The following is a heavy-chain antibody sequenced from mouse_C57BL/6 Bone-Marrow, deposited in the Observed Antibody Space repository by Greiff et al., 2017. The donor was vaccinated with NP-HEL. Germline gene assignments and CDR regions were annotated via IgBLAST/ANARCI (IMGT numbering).Heavy chain of an antibody. J-gene: IGHJ2*01. CDR1: GYTFTNYW. V-gene: IGHV1-63*01. CDR2: IYPGGGYT. Sequence: VKLMESGAELVRPGTSVKMSCKASGYTFTNYWIGWAKQRPGHGLEWIGDIYPGGGYTNYNEKFKGKATLTADKSSSTAYMQFSSLTSEDSAIYYCAREGDYYGSSYNYWGQGTTLTVSS. D-gene: IGHD1-1*01. CDR3: AREGDYYGSSYNY.